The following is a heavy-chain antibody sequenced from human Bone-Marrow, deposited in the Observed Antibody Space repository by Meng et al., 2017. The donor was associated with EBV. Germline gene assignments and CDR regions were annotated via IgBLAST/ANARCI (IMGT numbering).Heavy chain of an antibody. CDR1: GGPFRSDA. J-gene: IGHJ4*02. CDR3: ASESGRGFTPDF. D-gene: IGHD3-10*01. V-gene: IGHV1-69*01. CDR2: LIPMSGAP. Sequence: VQLEESGAAVQMPGSSVKISCKTSGGPFRSDAVSWVRQGPGQGLEWLGGLIPMSGAPHYAQKFQNRVTITADEYTRTHYMELSSLRSDDTAVYYCASESGRGFTPDFWGQGTLVTVSS.